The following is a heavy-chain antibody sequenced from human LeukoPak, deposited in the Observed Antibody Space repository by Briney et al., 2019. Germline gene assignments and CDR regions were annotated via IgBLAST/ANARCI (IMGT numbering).Heavy chain of an antibody. J-gene: IGHJ4*02. CDR2: ISGSGGST. D-gene: IGHD2-21*02. V-gene: IGHV3-23*01. CDR3: AKDIGRYVVVTAMPFDY. CDR1: GLTFSSYA. Sequence: GGSLRLSCAASGLTFSSYAMSWVRQAPGKGLEWVSAISGSGGSTYYADSVKGRFTISRDNSKNTLYLQMNSLRAEDTAVYYCAKDIGRYVVVTAMPFDYWGQGTLVTV.